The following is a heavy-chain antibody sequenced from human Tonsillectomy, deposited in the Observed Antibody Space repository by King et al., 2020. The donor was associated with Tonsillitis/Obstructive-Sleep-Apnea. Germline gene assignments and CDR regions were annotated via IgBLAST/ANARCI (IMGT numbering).Heavy chain of an antibody. D-gene: IGHD2-2*01. V-gene: IGHV3-30*18. CDR1: GFTFSTYH. J-gene: IGHJ6*02. Sequence: QVQLVESGGGVVQPGGSLRLSCAASGFTFSTYHIHWVRQAPGKGLEWVAVISHDGANKYYPDSVRGRFTISRDNSKNTLYLQMDSLRLEDTAMYYCAKDRGVPPAQPIHGMDVWGQGTTVTVSS. CDR2: ISHDGANK. CDR3: AKDRGVPPAQPIHGMDV.